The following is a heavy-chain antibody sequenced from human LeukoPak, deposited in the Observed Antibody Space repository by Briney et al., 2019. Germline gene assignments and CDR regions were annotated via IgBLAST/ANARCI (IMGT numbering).Heavy chain of an antibody. CDR3: AREVWGGYYYYYYYMDV. CDR2: INPSGGST. V-gene: IGHV1-46*01. Sequence: ASVKVSCKASGYTFTSYYMHWVRQAPGQGLEWMGIINPSGGSTSYAQKFQGRVTMTRDMSTSTVYMELSSLRSEDTAVYYCAREVWGGYYYYYYYMDVWGKGTTVTVSS. CDR1: GYTFTSYY. J-gene: IGHJ6*03. D-gene: IGHD3-16*01.